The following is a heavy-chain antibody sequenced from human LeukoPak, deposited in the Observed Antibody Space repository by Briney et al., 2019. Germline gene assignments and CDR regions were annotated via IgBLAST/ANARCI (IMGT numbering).Heavy chain of an antibody. Sequence: GASVKVSYKASGYTFTGYYMHWVRQAPGQGLEWMGWINPNSGGTNYAQKFQGRVTMTRDTSISTAYMELSRLRSDDTAVYYCARPLWFGESYFDYWGQGTLVTVSS. CDR2: INPNSGGT. D-gene: IGHD3-10*01. CDR1: GYTFTGYY. V-gene: IGHV1-2*02. J-gene: IGHJ4*02. CDR3: ARPLWFGESYFDY.